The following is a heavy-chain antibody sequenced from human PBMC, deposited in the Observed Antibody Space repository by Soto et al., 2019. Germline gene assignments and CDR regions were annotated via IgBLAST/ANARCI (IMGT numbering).Heavy chain of an antibody. CDR1: GGSFSGYY. Sequence: SETLSLTCAVYGGSFSGYYWSWIRQPPGKGLEWIGEINHSGSTNYNPSLKSRVTISVDTSKNQFSLKLSSVTAADTAVYYCAKVYYDRLGYFDYWGQGTLVTVSS. J-gene: IGHJ4*02. CDR3: AKVYYDRLGYFDY. CDR2: INHSGST. V-gene: IGHV4-34*01. D-gene: IGHD3-22*01.